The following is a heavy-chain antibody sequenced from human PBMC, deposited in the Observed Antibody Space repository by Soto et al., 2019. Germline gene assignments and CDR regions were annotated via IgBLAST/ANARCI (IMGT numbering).Heavy chain of an antibody. D-gene: IGHD4-17*01. V-gene: IGHV1-18*01. CDR1: GYTFNTYG. J-gene: IGHJ6*02. Sequence: ASMRVSCEASGYTFNTYGISWVREAPGQGLEWMGWISTYNGNTNYAQKHQYRITMTIDTSTTTGYMELRSQRTDDTAVYYCAGRLGSYSYGVDVWGHATAVTVSS. CDR3: AGRLGSYSYGVDV. CDR2: ISTYNGNT.